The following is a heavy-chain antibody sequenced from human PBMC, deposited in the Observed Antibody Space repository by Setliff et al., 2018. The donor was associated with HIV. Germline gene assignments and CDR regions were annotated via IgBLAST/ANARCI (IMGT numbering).Heavy chain of an antibody. V-gene: IGHV1-69-2*01. CDR2: VDTENGEA. Sequence: RASVKVSCKASGYTFTDFYIHWVQKAPGKGLEWMGRVDTENGEAMYVEKFRGRLTITVDTSTDTGYMELSSVRSEDTAVYYCARAQYNTGYYFDSWGQGTLVTVSS. D-gene: IGHD3-3*01. CDR3: ARAQYNTGYYFDS. J-gene: IGHJ4*02. CDR1: GYTFTDFY.